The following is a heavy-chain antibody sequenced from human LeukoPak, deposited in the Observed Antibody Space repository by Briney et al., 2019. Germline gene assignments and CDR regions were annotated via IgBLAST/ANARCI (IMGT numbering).Heavy chain of an antibody. CDR1: GFTFSSYA. CDR2: ISGSGGST. V-gene: IGHV3-23*01. D-gene: IGHD3-10*01. Sequence: GGSLRLSCAASGFTFSSYAMSWVRQAPGKGLEWVSAISGSGGSTYYADSVKGRFTISRDNSKNTLYLQMNSLRAEDTAVYYCATVGSRMVRGVINWFDPWGQGTLVTVSS. J-gene: IGHJ5*02. CDR3: ATVGSRMVRGVINWFDP.